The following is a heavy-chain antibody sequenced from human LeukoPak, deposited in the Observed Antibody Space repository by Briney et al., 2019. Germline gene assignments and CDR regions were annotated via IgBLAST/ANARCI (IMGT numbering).Heavy chain of an antibody. CDR1: GGSFSGYY. Sequence: SETLSLTCAVYGGSFSGYYWSWIRQPPGKGLEWIGSIYYSGSTYYNPSLKSRVTISVDTSKNQFSLKLSSVTAADTAVYYCARRLGRADYWGQGTLVTVSS. V-gene: IGHV4-34*01. CDR2: IYYSGST. CDR3: ARRLGRADY. J-gene: IGHJ4*02. D-gene: IGHD3-10*01.